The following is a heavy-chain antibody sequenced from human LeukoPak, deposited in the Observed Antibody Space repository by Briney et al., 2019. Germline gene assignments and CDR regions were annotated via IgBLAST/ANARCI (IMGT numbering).Heavy chain of an antibody. CDR2: ISYDGSNK. CDR1: GFTFSSYT. V-gene: IGHV3-30*04. D-gene: IGHD4-17*01. CDR3: AKDKYSTVTTADY. J-gene: IGHJ4*02. Sequence: PGGSLRLSCAASGFTFSSYTMHWVRQAPGKGLEWVAVISYDGSNKYYADSVKGRFTISRDNSKNTLYLQMNSLRAEDTAVYYCAKDKYSTVTTADYWGQGTLVTVSS.